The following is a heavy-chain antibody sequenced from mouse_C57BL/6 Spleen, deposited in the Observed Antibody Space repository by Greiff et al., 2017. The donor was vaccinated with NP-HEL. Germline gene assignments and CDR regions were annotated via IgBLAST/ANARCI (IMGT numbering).Heavy chain of an antibody. D-gene: IGHD1-1*01. V-gene: IGHV1-53*01. J-gene: IGHJ2*01. CDR3: ARSRVITTVVATVDY. Sequence: QVQLQQPGTELVKPGASVKLSCKASGYTFTSYWMHWVKQRPGQGLEWIGNINPSNGGTNYNEKFKSKATLTVDKSASTAYMQLSSLTSEDSAVYYCARSRVITTVVATVDYWGQGTTLTVSS. CDR2: INPSNGGT. CDR1: GYTFTSYW.